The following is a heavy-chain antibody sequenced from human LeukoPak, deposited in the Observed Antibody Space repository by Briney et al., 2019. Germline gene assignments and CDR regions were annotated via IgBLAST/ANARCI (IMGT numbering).Heavy chain of an antibody. CDR2: ISSSSSYI. J-gene: IGHJ4*02. D-gene: IGHD3-22*01. CDR3: AGNYYDSSGYYPY. CDR1: GFTFSSYA. V-gene: IGHV3-21*01. Sequence: PGGSLRLSCAASGFTFSSYAMSWVRQAPGKGLEWVSSISSSSSYIYYADSVKGRFTISRDNAKNSLYLQMNSLRAEDTAVYYCAGNYYDSSGYYPYWGQGTLVTVSS.